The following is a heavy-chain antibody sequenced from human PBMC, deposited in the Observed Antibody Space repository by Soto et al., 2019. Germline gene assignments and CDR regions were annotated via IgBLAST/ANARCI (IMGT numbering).Heavy chain of an antibody. CDR3: ARGGHVVVVTAALDY. J-gene: IGHJ4*02. D-gene: IGHD2-21*02. V-gene: IGHV1-46*01. CDR2: VNPSGGHT. Sequence: QVQLVQSGAEVKKPGASVKVSCKASGDTFTDYYIHWVRQAPGQGLEWMGTVNPSGGHTTYAQHFLGRMTMTRDTSTSTLYMDLTSLTSEDTAVYYCARGGHVVVVTAALDYLGQGTLVTVSS. CDR1: GDTFTDYY.